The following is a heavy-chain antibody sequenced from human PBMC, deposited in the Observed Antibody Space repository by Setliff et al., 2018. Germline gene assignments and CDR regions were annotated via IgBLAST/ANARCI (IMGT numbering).Heavy chain of an antibody. J-gene: IGHJ4*02. Sequence: GASVKVSCKASGYTFTGYYMHWVRQAPGQGLEWMGIIDPSGVYTNYAQKFQGRVTMTRDTSTTTVYMELSSLRSDDTAVYYCARDTHQWDPLYFDSWGQGTLVTVSS. CDR2: IDPSGVYT. V-gene: IGHV1-46*01. D-gene: IGHD1-26*01. CDR3: ARDTHQWDPLYFDS. CDR1: GYTFTGYY.